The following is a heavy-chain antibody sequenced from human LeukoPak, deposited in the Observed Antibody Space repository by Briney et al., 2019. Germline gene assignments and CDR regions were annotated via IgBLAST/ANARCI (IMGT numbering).Heavy chain of an antibody. CDR3: ARDLSYGHNDAFDI. Sequence: SETLSLTCTVSGGSISSYYWSWIRQPAGKGLEWIGRIYTSGSTNYNPSLKSRVTMSVDTSKNQFSLKLSSVTAADTAVYYCARDLSYGHNDAFDIWGQGTVVTVSS. J-gene: IGHJ3*02. CDR2: IYTSGST. V-gene: IGHV4-4*07. D-gene: IGHD5-18*01. CDR1: GGSISSYY.